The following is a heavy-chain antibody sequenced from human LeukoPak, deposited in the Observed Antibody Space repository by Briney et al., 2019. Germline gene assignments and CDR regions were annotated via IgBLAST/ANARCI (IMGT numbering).Heavy chain of an antibody. Sequence: SETLSLTCDVSGGSITQTNYWTWVRQPPGKGLEWIGEVNLQGGTNYNPSLLRRVAISVDTSANHVSLQMTSVTAADTAVYYCASPGIVAAGTDRGFDYWGQGALVTVSS. V-gene: IGHV4-4*02. J-gene: IGHJ4*02. D-gene: IGHD6-13*01. CDR1: GGSITQTNY. CDR3: ASPGIVAAGTDRGFDY. CDR2: VNLQGGT.